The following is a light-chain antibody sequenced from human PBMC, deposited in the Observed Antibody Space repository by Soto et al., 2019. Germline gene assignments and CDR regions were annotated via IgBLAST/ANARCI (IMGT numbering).Light chain of an antibody. CDR2: EVT. CDR3: TSFTSTSSLYV. J-gene: IGLJ1*01. CDR1: GSDIAGYNY. Sequence: QAVVTQPASVSGSLGQSITISCTGTGSDIAGYNYISWYQQLPGKAPKLMIYEVTIRPSGISNRFSGSKSGNTASLTISGLQAEDEADYFCTSFTSTSSLYVFGTGTKVTVL. V-gene: IGLV2-14*01.